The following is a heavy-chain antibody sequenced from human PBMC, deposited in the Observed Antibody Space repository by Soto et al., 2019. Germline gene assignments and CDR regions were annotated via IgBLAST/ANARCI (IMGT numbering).Heavy chain of an antibody. CDR3: AKELRGDSTLGYYYGMDV. J-gene: IGHJ6*02. Sequence: QVQLVESGGGVVQPGRSLRLSCAASGFTFSTYGMHWVCQAPGKGLEWVAVISYDGSNKYYADSVKGRFTISRDNSKNTLDLQMNSLREEDTAVYYCAKELRGDSTLGYYYGMDVWGQGTTVTVSS. CDR2: ISYDGSNK. V-gene: IGHV3-30*18. D-gene: IGHD6-13*01. CDR1: GFTFSTYG.